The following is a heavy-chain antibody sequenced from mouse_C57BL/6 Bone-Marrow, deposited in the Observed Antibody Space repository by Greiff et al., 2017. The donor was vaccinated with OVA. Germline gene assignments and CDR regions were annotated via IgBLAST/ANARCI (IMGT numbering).Heavy chain of an antibody. CDR3: ARGDWDERDYYAMDY. V-gene: IGHV1-72*01. CDR2: IDPNSGGT. CDR1: GYTFTSYW. J-gene: IGHJ4*01. D-gene: IGHD4-1*01. Sequence: QVQLQQPGAELVKPGASVKLSCKASGYTFTSYWMHWVKQRPGRGLEWIGRIDPNSGGTKYNEKFKSKATLTVDKPSSTAYMQLSSLISEDSAVYYCARGDWDERDYYAMDYWGQGTSVTVSS.